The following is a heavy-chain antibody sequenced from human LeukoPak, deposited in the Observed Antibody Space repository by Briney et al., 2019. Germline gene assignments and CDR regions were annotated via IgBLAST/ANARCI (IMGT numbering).Heavy chain of an antibody. CDR1: GFTFSSYG. D-gene: IGHD6-6*01. Sequence: GRSLRLSCAASGFTFSSYGMHWVRQAPGKGLEWVAVIWYDGSNKYYADSVKARFTISRDNSKNTLYLQMNSLRAEDTAVYYCAKDLEYSPAANYYFDYWGQGTLVTVSS. CDR2: IWYDGSNK. J-gene: IGHJ4*02. V-gene: IGHV3-33*06. CDR3: AKDLEYSPAANYYFDY.